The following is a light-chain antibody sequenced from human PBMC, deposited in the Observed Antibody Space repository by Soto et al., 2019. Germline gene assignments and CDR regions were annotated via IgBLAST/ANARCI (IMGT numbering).Light chain of an antibody. Sequence: DIQMTQSPSSVFASVGDRVTITCRASQDISSLLAWYQQKPGKAPKLLIYAASNLQNGVPSRFSGSGSGTDFTLTISSLQPEDFATYYCQQANSFPSFGGGTKVEIK. J-gene: IGKJ4*01. CDR2: AAS. CDR3: QQANSFPS. CDR1: QDISSL. V-gene: IGKV1D-12*01.